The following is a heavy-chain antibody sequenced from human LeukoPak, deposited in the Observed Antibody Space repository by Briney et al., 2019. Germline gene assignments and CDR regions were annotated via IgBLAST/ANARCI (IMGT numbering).Heavy chain of an antibody. CDR2: IYYSGST. CDR3: ARDSSGYHQHDY. V-gene: IGHV4-59*01. CDR1: GGSISSYY. D-gene: IGHD3-22*01. Sequence: SETLSLTCTVSGGSISSYYWSWIRQPPGKGLEWIGYIYYSGSTNYNPSLKSRVTISVDTSKNQFSLKLSSVTAADTAVYYCARDSSGYHQHDYWGQGTLVTVSS. J-gene: IGHJ4*02.